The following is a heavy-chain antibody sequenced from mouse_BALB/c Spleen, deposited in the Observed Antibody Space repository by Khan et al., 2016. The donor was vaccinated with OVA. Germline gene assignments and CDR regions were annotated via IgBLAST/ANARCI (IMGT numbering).Heavy chain of an antibody. CDR1: GFSLTSYG. CDR3: ARFYDGYHYTVDY. Sequence: QVQLKESGPGLVAPSQSLSITCTVSGFSLTSYGVHWVRQPPGKGLEWLGVIWAGGSTNYNSALMSRLSISKDNSKSPVFLKMNSLQTDDTAMYYCARFYDGYHYTVDYWGQGTSVTVSS. D-gene: IGHD2-3*01. J-gene: IGHJ4*01. V-gene: IGHV2-9*02. CDR2: IWAGGST.